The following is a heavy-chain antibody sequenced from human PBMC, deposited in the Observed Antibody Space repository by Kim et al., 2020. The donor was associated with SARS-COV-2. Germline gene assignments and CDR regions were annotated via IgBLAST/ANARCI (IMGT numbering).Heavy chain of an antibody. CDR2: IKQDGGEK. D-gene: IGHD5-12*01. CDR3: ARGGGGYDKSFDY. V-gene: IGHV3-7*03. J-gene: IGHJ4*02. CDR1: GFTFIRYW. Sequence: GGSLRLSCAASGFTFIRYWMTWVRQAPGKGLEWVANIKQDGGEKYYVDSVKGRFTISRDNAKNSLYLQMNSLRAEDTAVYYCARGGGGYDKSFDYWGQGTLVTVSS.